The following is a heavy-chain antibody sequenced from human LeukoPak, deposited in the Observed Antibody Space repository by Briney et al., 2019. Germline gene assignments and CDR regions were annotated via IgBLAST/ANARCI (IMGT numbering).Heavy chain of an antibody. D-gene: IGHD3-9*01. CDR1: GGSFSGYY. CDR3: ARVAERTWLPYDAAFDI. J-gene: IGHJ3*02. V-gene: IGHV4-38-2*01. Sequence: SETLSLTCGVYGGSFSGYYWGWIRQPLGKGLEWIESIYHSGSTYYNPSLKSRVTISLDTSKNHFSLNLTSVTAADTAMYYCARVAERTWLPYDAAFDIWGLGTMVTVSS. CDR2: IYHSGST.